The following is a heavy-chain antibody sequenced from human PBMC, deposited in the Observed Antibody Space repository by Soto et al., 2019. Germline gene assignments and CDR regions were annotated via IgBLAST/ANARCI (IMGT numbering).Heavy chain of an antibody. Sequence: PGGSLRLSCAASGFTFSSYAMHWVRQAPGKGLEWVAVISYDGSNKYYADSVKGRFTISRDNSKNTLYLQMNSLRAEDTAVYYCARDGGPHYDSSGYFDYWGQGTLVTVSS. D-gene: IGHD3-22*01. V-gene: IGHV3-30-3*01. J-gene: IGHJ4*02. CDR2: ISYDGSNK. CDR1: GFTFSSYA. CDR3: ARDGGPHYDSSGYFDY.